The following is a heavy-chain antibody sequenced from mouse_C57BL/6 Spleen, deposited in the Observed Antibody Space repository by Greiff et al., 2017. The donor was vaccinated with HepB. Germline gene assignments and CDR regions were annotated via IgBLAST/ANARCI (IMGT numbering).Heavy chain of an antibody. Sequence: EVHLVESGGDLVKPGGSLKLSCAASGFTFSSYGMSWVRQTPDKRLEWVATISSGGSYTYYPDSVKGRFTISRDTAKNTLYLQMSSLKSEDTAMYYCARPGGSSYYFDYWGQGTTLTVSS. CDR1: GFTFSSYG. D-gene: IGHD1-1*01. J-gene: IGHJ2*01. CDR2: ISSGGSYT. V-gene: IGHV5-6*01. CDR3: ARPGGSSYYFDY.